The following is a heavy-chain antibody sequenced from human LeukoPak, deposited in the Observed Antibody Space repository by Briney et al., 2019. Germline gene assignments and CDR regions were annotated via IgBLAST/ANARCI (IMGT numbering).Heavy chain of an antibody. V-gene: IGHV3-74*01. CDR1: GFTFSSYW. D-gene: IGHD4-23*01. J-gene: IGHJ4*02. CDR3: ARGRPHGNDY. Sequence: GGSLRLSCAASGFTFSSYWMNWVRQAPGKGLVWDSRIASDGSSTTYADSVKGRFSISRDNAKNTLYMQMNSLRVEDTAVYYCARGRPHGNDYWGQGTLVTVSS. CDR2: IASDGSST.